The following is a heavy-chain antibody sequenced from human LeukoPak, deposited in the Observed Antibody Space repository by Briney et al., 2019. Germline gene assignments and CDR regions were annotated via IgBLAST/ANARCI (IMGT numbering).Heavy chain of an antibody. D-gene: IGHD3-3*01. V-gene: IGHV3-49*04. Sequence: GGSLRFSCTASGFTFGDYAMSWVRQAPGKGLEWVGFIRSKAYGGTTEYAASVKGRFTISRDDSKSIAYLQMNSLKTEDTAVYYCTRVEDFWSGFLDSFDYWGQGTLVTVSS. J-gene: IGHJ4*02. CDR1: GFTFGDYA. CDR3: TRVEDFWSGFLDSFDY. CDR2: IRSKAYGGTT.